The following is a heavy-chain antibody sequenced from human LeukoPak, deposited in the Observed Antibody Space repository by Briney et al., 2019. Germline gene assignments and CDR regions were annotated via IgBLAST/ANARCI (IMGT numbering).Heavy chain of an antibody. Sequence: ASVNVSCKASGYTFIGYYFNWVRQAPGQGPEWMGRINVKSGATDYAQKFQGRVTVTRDTSISTAYMELSSLRSDDTAVYYCERVGGESSTGWLDYWGQGTLVSVA. V-gene: IGHV1-2*06. CDR2: INVKSGAT. D-gene: IGHD6-19*01. J-gene: IGHJ4*02. CDR3: ERVGGESSTGWLDY. CDR1: GYTFIGYY.